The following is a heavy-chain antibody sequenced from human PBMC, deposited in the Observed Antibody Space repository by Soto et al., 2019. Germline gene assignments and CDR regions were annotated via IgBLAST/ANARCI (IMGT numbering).Heavy chain of an antibody. CDR1: GYNFATHW. CDR2: IFPGAAET. Sequence: EVQLVQSAAEVKKPGESLKISCQGSGYNFATHWIGWVRHKAGTGLEWMGIIFPGAAETRYSPSIQGHTTISADKSISPAYLLWSNLKASDTGMYYCSTPGGFGMDVWGQGTTVTVA. D-gene: IGHD5-12*01. J-gene: IGHJ6*02. V-gene: IGHV5-51*01. CDR3: STPGGFGMDV.